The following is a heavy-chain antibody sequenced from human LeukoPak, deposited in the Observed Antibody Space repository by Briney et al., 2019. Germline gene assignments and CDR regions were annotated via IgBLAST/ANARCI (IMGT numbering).Heavy chain of an antibody. D-gene: IGHD1-20*01. J-gene: IGHJ4*02. CDR3: AREPRYNWNDGYFDY. V-gene: IGHV3-30-3*01. CDR1: GFTVSSNY. CDR2: ISYDGSNK. Sequence: GGSLRLSCAASGFTVSSNYMSWVRQAPGKGLEWVAVISYDGSNKYYADSVKGRFTISRDNSKNTLYLQMNSLRAEDTAVYYCAREPRYNWNDGYFDYWGQGTLVTVSS.